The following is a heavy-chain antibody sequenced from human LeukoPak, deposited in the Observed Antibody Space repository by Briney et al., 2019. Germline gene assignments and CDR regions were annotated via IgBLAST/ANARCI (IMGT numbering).Heavy chain of an antibody. CDR1: GYTFTRHS. CDR3: ARDPSNTSGNYPYFDY. J-gene: IGHJ4*02. V-gene: IGHV1-18*01. D-gene: IGHD3-22*01. CDR2: ISAYNGDT. Sequence: ASVKVSCKASGYTFTRHSISWVRQAPGQGLEGMGWISAYNGDTKYAQNFQGRVTITTDTSTATAYMELRSLRSDDTAVYYCARDPSNTSGNYPYFDYWGQGTLVTVSS.